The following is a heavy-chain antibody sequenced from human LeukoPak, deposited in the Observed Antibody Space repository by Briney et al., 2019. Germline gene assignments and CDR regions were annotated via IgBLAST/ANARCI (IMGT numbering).Heavy chain of an antibody. CDR1: GFTFSSYA. J-gene: IGHJ6*03. D-gene: IGHD2-21*02. CDR2: ISGSGGST. Sequence: GGSLRLSCAASGFTFSSYAMSWVRQAPGKGLEWVSAISGSGGSTYYTDSVKGRFTISRDNSKNTLYLQMNSLRAEDTAVYYCAKDLSDRGLPMDVWGKGTTVTVSS. V-gene: IGHV3-23*01. CDR3: AKDLSDRGLPMDV.